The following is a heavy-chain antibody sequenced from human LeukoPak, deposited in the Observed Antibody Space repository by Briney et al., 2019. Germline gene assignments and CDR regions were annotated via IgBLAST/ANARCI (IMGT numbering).Heavy chain of an antibody. CDR1: GFTFSNYW. V-gene: IGHV3-74*01. CDR3: ARVSSSGWYYFDY. D-gene: IGHD6-19*01. J-gene: IGHJ4*02. CDR2: INSDGSIT. Sequence: PGGSLRLSCAASGFTFSNYWMHWVRQAPGKGLVWVSRINSDGSITTYADSVKGRFTISRDNAKNTLYLQMNSLRAEDTAVYYCARVSSSGWYYFDYWGQGTLVTVSS.